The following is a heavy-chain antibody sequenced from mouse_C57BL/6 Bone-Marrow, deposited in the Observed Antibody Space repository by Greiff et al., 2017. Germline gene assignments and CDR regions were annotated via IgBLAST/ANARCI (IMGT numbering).Heavy chain of an antibody. V-gene: IGHV1-64*01. CDR2: IHPNSGST. CDR1: GYTFTSYW. CDR3: ARGPVGGYPYYYAMDY. D-gene: IGHD1-1*02. J-gene: IGHJ4*01. Sequence: QVQLQQPGAELVKPGASVKLSCKASGYTFTSYWMHWVKQRPGQGLEWIGMIHPNSGSTNYNEKFKSKATLTVDKSSSTAYMQLSSLTSEDSAVYYCARGPVGGYPYYYAMDYWGQGTSVTVSS.